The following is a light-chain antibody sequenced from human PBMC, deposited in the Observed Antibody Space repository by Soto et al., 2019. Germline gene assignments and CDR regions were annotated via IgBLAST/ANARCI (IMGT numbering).Light chain of an antibody. CDR3: QSYDSSLSGGI. Sequence: QLVLTQPPSVSGAPGQRVTISCTGSSSNIGAHYDVHWYQQLPGTAPKLLIYGNTNRPSGVPDRFSGSKSGTSASLAITGLQADDDADYYCQSYDSSLSGGIFGGGTKVTVL. J-gene: IGLJ2*01. CDR1: SSNIGAHYD. V-gene: IGLV1-40*01. CDR2: GNT.